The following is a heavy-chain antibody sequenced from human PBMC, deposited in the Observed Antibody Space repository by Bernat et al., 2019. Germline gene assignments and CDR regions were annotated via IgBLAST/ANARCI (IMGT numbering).Heavy chain of an antibody. D-gene: IGHD5-12*01. CDR2: INHSGST. J-gene: IGHJ5*02. CDR3: ARGFSGYEYDNWFDP. CDR1: GGSFSGYY. Sequence: QVQLRQWGAGLLKPSETLSLTCAVYGGSFSGYYWTWIRQPPGKGLEWIGEINHSGSTNYNPSLKSRVIISVDTSKNQISLKLSSVTAADTAVYYCARGFSGYEYDNWFDPWGQGTLVTVSS. V-gene: IGHV4-34*01.